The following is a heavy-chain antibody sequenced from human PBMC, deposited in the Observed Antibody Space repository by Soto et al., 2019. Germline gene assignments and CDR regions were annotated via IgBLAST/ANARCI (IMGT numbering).Heavy chain of an antibody. CDR3: ARSDRGGDCYSPYYFDY. CDR1: GGSISSSSYY. Sequence: SETLSLTCTVSGGSISSSSYYWGWIRQPPGKGLEWIGCIYYSGSTYYNPSLKSRVTISVDTSKNQFSLKLSSVTAADTAVYYCARSDRGGDCYSPYYFDYWGQGTLVTVSS. D-gene: IGHD2-21*02. V-gene: IGHV4-39*07. CDR2: IYYSGST. J-gene: IGHJ4*02.